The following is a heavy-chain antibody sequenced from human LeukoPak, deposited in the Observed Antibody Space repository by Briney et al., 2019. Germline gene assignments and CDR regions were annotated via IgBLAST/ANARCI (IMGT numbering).Heavy chain of an antibody. J-gene: IGHJ4*02. CDR2: IYSGGST. CDR1: GFTFDDYA. Sequence: PGGSLRLSCAASGFTFDDYAMHWVRQAPGKGLEWVSVIYSGGSTYYADSVKGRFTISRDNSKNTLYLQMNSLRAEDTAVYYCARMEYSSSSGGLDYWGQGTLVTVSS. CDR3: ARMEYSSSSGGLDY. D-gene: IGHD6-6*01. V-gene: IGHV3-53*01.